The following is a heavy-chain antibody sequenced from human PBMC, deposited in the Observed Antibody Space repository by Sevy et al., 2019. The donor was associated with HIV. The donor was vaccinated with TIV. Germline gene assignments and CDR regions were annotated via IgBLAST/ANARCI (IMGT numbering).Heavy chain of an antibody. CDR1: GASMRSGTYY. Sequence: SETLSLTCTVSGASMRSGTYYWSWIRQHPGKGLEWIGYIYYTGSTYYNPSLKSRVIISLDASKNQFSLKLSSVTAADTAVYYCARGRLIVARERWFDPWGQGTRVTVSS. CDR2: IYYTGST. J-gene: IGHJ5*02. V-gene: IGHV4-31*03. D-gene: IGHD5-12*01. CDR3: ARGRLIVARERWFDP.